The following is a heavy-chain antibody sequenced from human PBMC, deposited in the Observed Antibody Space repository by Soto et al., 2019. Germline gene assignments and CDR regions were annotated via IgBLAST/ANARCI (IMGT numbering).Heavy chain of an antibody. CDR2: ISSGSLSI. CDR1: GFTFSRYT. V-gene: IGHV3-48*02. J-gene: IGHJ6*02. D-gene: IGHD3-16*01. CDR3: ARGGSSSDNGMAV. Sequence: EVQLEESGGGLVQPGGSLRLSCAASGFTFSRYTMNWVRQTPGKGLEWVSYISSGSLSIYYADSGKGRFTVSRDNAKNSLFLQMNSLRDEDTAVYYCARGGSSSDNGMAVWGQGTTGTVSS.